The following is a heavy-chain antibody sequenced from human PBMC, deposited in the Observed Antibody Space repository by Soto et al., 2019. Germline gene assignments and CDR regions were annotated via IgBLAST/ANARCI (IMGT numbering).Heavy chain of an antibody. D-gene: IGHD2-15*01. J-gene: IGHJ6*02. CDR3: ASSGYCSGGSCLGGPTYYYGMDV. Sequence: GGYLRLSCAASGFTFSSYGMHWVRQAPGKGLEWVAVIWYDGSNKYYADSVKGRFTISRDNSKNTLYLQMNSLRAEDTAVYYCASSGYCSGGSCLGGPTYYYGMDVWGQGTTVTVSS. CDR2: IWYDGSNK. CDR1: GFTFSSYG. V-gene: IGHV3-33*01.